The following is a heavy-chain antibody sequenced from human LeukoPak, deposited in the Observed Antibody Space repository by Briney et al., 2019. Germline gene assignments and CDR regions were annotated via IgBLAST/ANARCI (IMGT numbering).Heavy chain of an antibody. J-gene: IGHJ3*02. Sequence: GGSLRLSCVASGFTFSTYGMSWVRQAPGKALEWVSAISVSGGSTYYADSVKGRFTISRDNSKNTLYLQMNSLRAEDTAVYYCAKVMRWLQFFHDAFDIWGQGTMVTVSS. CDR1: GFTFSTYG. D-gene: IGHD5-24*01. V-gene: IGHV3-23*01. CDR2: ISVSGGST. CDR3: AKVMRWLQFFHDAFDI.